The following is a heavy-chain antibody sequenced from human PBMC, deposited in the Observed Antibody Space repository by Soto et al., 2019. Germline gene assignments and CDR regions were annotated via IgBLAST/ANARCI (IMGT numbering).Heavy chain of an antibody. CDR2: IIPIFGTA. J-gene: IGHJ4*02. CDR1: GGTFSSYA. V-gene: IGHV1-69*13. CDR3: ARGGPFGVVIPRPLDY. Sequence: SVKVSCKASGGTFSSYAISWVRQAPGQGLEWMGGIIPIFGTANYAQKFQGRVTITADESTSTAYMELSSLRSEDTAVYYCARGGPFGVVIPRPLDYWGQGTLVTVSS. D-gene: IGHD3-3*01.